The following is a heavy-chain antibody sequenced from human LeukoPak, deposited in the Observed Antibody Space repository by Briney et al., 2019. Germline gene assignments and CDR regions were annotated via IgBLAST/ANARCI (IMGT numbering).Heavy chain of an antibody. J-gene: IGHJ6*03. CDR1: GGSISSYY. D-gene: IGHD3-9*01. CDR3: ARLLRYFDVYYYYMDV. V-gene: IGHV4-34*01. Sequence: PSETLSLTCTVSGGSISSYYWSWIRQPPGKGLEWIGEINHSGSTNYNPSLKSRVTISVDTSKNQFSLQLSSVTAADTAVYYCARLLRYFDVYYYYMDVWGKGTTVTISS. CDR2: INHSGST.